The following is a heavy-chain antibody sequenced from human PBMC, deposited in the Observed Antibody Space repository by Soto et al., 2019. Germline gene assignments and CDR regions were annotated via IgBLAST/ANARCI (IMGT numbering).Heavy chain of an antibody. CDR2: IYHSGST. V-gene: IGHV4-4*02. J-gene: IGHJ6*02. CDR1: GGSISSSNW. CDR3: ARDLVVVTATSYYYYGMDV. D-gene: IGHD2-21*02. Sequence: PSETLSLTCAVSGGSISSSNWWSWVRQPPGKGLEWIGEIYHSGSTNYNPSLKSRVTISVDKSKNQFSLKLSSVTAADTAVYYCARDLVVVTATSYYYYGMDVWGQGTTVT.